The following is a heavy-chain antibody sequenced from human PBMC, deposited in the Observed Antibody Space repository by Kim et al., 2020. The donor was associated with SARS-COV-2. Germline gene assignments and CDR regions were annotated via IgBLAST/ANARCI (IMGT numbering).Heavy chain of an antibody. CDR3: ARSSLLDFDY. D-gene: IGHD3-16*02. V-gene: IGHV1-2*02. J-gene: IGHJ4*02. Sequence: GGTNDAQKCQSRVTMTRATSISTVYLELTSLGSDDTAVYYCARSSLLDFDYWGQGTLVTVSS. CDR2: GGT.